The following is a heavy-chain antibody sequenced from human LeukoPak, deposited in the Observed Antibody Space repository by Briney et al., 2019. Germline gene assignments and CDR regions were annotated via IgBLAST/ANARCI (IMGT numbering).Heavy chain of an antibody. Sequence: GGSLRLSCAASGFTFSNAWMSWVRQAPGKGLEWIGRIKGKTDGGTTDYAAPMKDRFTISRDDSKNTLYLQTNSLKTEDTAVYYCTADSSGGFGSWGQGTLVTVSS. CDR2: IKGKTDGGTT. CDR3: TADSSGGFGS. J-gene: IGHJ4*02. V-gene: IGHV3-15*01. CDR1: GFTFSNAW. D-gene: IGHD2-15*01.